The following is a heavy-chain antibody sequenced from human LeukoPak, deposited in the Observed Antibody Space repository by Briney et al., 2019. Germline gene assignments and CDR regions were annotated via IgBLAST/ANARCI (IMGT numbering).Heavy chain of an antibody. V-gene: IGHV4-30-4*08. CDR3: AGVPNYYGSGYYYYMDV. Sequence: SETLSLTCTVSGGSISSGDYYWSWIRQPPGKGLEWIGHIYYSGSTYYNPSLKSRVTIPVDTSKNQFSLKLSSVTAADTAVYYCAGVPNYYGSGYYYYMDVWGKGTTVTVSS. CDR1: GGSISSGDYY. D-gene: IGHD3-10*01. J-gene: IGHJ6*03. CDR2: IYYSGST.